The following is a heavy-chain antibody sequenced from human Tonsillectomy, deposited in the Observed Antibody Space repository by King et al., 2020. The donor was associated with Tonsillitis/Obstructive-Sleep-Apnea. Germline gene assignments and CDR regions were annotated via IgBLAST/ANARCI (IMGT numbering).Heavy chain of an antibody. CDR1: GFTFSSYW. CDR3: ARLYSTTWYDN. V-gene: IGHV3-7*02. CDR2: INQDGSAT. J-gene: IGHJ5*02. D-gene: IGHD2/OR15-2a*01. Sequence: QLVQSGGGLVQPGGSLRLSCAASGFTFSSYWMSWVRQAPGKGLEWVANINQDGSATYYVDSVKGRFTTSRDNAMNSLYLQMNSLRVEDTAVYYCARLYSTTWYDNWGQGTLDTVSS.